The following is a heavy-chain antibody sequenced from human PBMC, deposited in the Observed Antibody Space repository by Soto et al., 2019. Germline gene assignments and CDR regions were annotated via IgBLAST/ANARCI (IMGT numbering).Heavy chain of an antibody. CDR3: AHAFGGTSWPNDAFDV. V-gene: IGHV3-23*01. Sequence: GGSLRLSCVASGFTLSTYAMSWVRQAPGKGLEWVSGITGSGGSTYYADSVKGRFTITKDSSKNQVVLTMTNMDPLDTATYYCAHAFGGTSWPNDAFDVWGQGTVVTVSS. CDR1: GFTLSTYA. J-gene: IGHJ3*01. D-gene: IGHD3-16*01. CDR2: ITGSGGST.